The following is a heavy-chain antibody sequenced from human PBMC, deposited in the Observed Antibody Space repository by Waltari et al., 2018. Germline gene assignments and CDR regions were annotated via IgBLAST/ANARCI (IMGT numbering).Heavy chain of an antibody. V-gene: IGHV4-39*07. J-gene: IGHJ4*02. CDR1: GDSISRSNYY. CDR3: SRRRTATSCRDY. D-gene: IGHD2-2*01. CDR2: VYYSGST. Sequence: QLQLQESGPGLVQTSENLSLTCPVSGDSISRSNYYWCRMRQPPGKGLEWIGNVYYSGSTLYNPSLKSRVTISLDTSKNQFSLKLNSVTAADTAVYYCSRRRTATSCRDYWSRGALVTVSS.